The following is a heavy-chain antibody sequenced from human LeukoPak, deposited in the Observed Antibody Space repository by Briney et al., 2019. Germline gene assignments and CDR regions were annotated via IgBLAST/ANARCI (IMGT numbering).Heavy chain of an antibody. CDR2: ISYDGSNK. CDR1: GFTFSSYG. J-gene: IGHJ4*02. V-gene: IGHV3-30*18. CDR3: ANLGNY. D-gene: IGHD3-16*01. Sequence: GGSLRLSCAASGFTFSSYGMHWVRQAPGKGLEWVAVISYDGSNKYYADSVKGRFTISRDNSKNTLYLQMNSLRAEDTAVYYCANLGNYWGQGTLVTVSP.